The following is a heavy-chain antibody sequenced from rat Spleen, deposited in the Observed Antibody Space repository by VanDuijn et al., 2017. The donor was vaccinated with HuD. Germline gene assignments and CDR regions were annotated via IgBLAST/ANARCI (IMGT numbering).Heavy chain of an antibody. CDR2: ITIASGGT. CDR3: ARHHRYNFFDY. V-gene: IGHV5-31*01. D-gene: IGHD1-5*01. J-gene: IGHJ2*01. CDR1: GFTFNYYW. Sequence: EVQLVESGGGLVQPGRSLKLSCVTSGFTFNYYWMTWIRRAPGRGLEWVASITIASGGTHSPDSVKGRFTISRDNAKSTLYLQMNSLRSEDTATYYCARHHRYNFFDYWGQGVMVTVSS.